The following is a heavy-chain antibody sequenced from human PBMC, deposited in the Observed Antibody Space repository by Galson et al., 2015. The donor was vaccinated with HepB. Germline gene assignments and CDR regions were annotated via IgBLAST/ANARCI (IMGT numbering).Heavy chain of an antibody. CDR2: LSYDGSEK. V-gene: IGHV3-30*03. J-gene: IGHJ5*02. CDR3: ARDYDFWSGPHH. Sequence: SLRLSCATSGFAFSGYGMHWVRQAPGKGLEWVAGLSYDGSEKYYADSVKGRFTISRDNSKEALYLQMDSLRGDDTAVYYCARDYDFWSGPHHWGQGTLVTFSS. CDR1: GFAFSGYG. D-gene: IGHD3-3*01.